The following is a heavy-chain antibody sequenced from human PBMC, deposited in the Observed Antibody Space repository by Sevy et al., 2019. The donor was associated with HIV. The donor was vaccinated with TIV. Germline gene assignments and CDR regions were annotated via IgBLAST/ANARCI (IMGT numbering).Heavy chain of an antibody. J-gene: IGHJ3*02. D-gene: IGHD3-3*01. Sequence: GGSLRLSCAASGFNFSSYGMHWVRQAPGKGLEWVAVISYAGSSKYYADSMKGRFTISRDNSKNRLYLQINSLRAEDRAVYYCAKESGSYYDFWSGHDAFDIWGQGTMVTVSS. CDR3: AKESGSYYDFWSGHDAFDI. CDR2: ISYAGSSK. V-gene: IGHV3-30*18. CDR1: GFNFSSYG.